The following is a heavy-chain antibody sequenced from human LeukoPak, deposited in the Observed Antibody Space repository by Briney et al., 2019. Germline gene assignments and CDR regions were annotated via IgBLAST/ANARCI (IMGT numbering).Heavy chain of an antibody. CDR3: AKDPTPSSSAPPR. Sequence: GGSLRLSCAASGFTFSSYGMHWVRQVPGKGLEWVAFIRYGGSNKYYADSVKGRFTISRDNFKNTLYLQMNSLRAEDTAVYYCAKDPTPSSSAPPRGGQGTLVTVSS. CDR2: IRYGGSNK. J-gene: IGHJ4*02. D-gene: IGHD6-6*01. V-gene: IGHV3-30*02. CDR1: GFTFSSYG.